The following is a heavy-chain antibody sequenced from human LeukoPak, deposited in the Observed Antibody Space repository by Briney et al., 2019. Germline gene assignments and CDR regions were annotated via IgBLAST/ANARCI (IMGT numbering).Heavy chain of an antibody. J-gene: IGHJ4*02. D-gene: IGHD6-13*01. CDR3: VRSQGIAAAGLDY. CDR1: GYTFTGYY. Sequence: ASVKVSCKASGYTFTGYYMHWVRQAPGQGLEWMGRINPNSGGTNYAQKFQGRVTMTRDTSTSTAYMELSRLRSDDTAVYYCVRSQGIAAAGLDYWGQGTLVTVSS. V-gene: IGHV1-2*06. CDR2: INPNSGGT.